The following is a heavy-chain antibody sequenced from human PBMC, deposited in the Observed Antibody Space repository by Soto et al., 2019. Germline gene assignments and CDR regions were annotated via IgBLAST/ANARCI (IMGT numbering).Heavy chain of an antibody. Sequence: PGGSLRLSCAASGFTFSSYAMHWVRQAPGKGLEWVAVISYDGSNKYYADSVKGRFTISRDNSKNTLYLQMNSLRAEDTAVYYCAKSTVTRGYYYGMDVWGQGTTVTVSS. CDR1: GFTFSSYA. D-gene: IGHD4-17*01. CDR3: AKSTVTRGYYYGMDV. J-gene: IGHJ6*02. CDR2: ISYDGSNK. V-gene: IGHV3-30-3*01.